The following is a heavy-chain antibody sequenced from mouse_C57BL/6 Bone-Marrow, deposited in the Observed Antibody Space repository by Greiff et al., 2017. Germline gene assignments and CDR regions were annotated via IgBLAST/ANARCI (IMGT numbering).Heavy chain of an antibody. CDR3: ASPIYYYGSSYDYYAMDY. J-gene: IGHJ4*01. CDR2: INPGSGGT. D-gene: IGHD1-1*01. CDR1: GYAFTNYL. Sequence: VQLQQSGAELVRPGTSVKVSCKASGYAFTNYLIEWVKQRPGQGLEWIGVINPGSGGTNYNEKFKGKATLTADKSSSTAYMQLSSLTSEDSAVYFCASPIYYYGSSYDYYAMDYWGQGTSVTVSS. V-gene: IGHV1-54*01.